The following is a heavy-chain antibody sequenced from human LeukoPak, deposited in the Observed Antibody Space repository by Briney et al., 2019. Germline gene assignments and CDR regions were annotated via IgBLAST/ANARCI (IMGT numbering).Heavy chain of an antibody. CDR3: ARDRGYNWNDVPFDY. CDR1: GYTFTTYV. V-gene: IGHV1-18*01. D-gene: IGHD1-1*01. Sequence: ASVKVSCKTSGYTFTTYVFNWVRQAPGQGLEWMGWISAYNGNTNYAQKFQGRVTMTRDTSISTAYMELSRLRSDDTAVYYCARDRGYNWNDVPFDYWGQGTLVTVSS. CDR2: ISAYNGNT. J-gene: IGHJ4*02.